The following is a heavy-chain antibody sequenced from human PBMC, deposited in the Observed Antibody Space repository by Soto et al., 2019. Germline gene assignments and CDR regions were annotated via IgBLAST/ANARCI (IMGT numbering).Heavy chain of an antibody. D-gene: IGHD3-9*01. CDR2: INPSGGST. Sequence: ASVKVSCKASGYTFTSYYMHWVRQAPGQGLEWMGIINPSGGSTSYAQKFQGRVTMTRDTSTSTVYMELSSLRSEDTAVYYCARDRALRYFDWFPASGREGAFDIWGQGTMVT. CDR1: GYTFTSYY. CDR3: ARDRALRYFDWFPASGREGAFDI. V-gene: IGHV1-46*01. J-gene: IGHJ3*02.